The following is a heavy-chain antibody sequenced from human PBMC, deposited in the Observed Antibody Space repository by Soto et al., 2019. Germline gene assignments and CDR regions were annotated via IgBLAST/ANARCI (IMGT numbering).Heavy chain of an antibody. J-gene: IGHJ5*02. V-gene: IGHV4-39*01. Sequence: PSETLSLTCTVSGGSITGTTNYWGWIRHPPGKGLEWIGTVDYTGSTNYNPSLESRVTISVDTSKNQFSLNLRSVTAADTAVYYCASSTPLDASESSRFDPWGQG. CDR3: ASSTPLDASESSRFDP. D-gene: IGHD3-10*01. CDR2: VDYTGST. CDR1: GGSITGTTNY.